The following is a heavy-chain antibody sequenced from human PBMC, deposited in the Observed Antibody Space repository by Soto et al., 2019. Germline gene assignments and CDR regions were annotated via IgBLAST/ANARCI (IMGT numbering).Heavy chain of an antibody. CDR1: GGSITSYH. D-gene: IGHD3-10*01. CDR2: IYYSGRT. CDR3: ARTPSSFGVAPYNWFDP. Sequence: PSYTLPLTCTVCGGSITSYHWSWNRKTPGKGLEWIANIYYSGRTSYNPSLKSRVTMSVDTSKNQFSLKLSSVTAVDTAVYYCARTPSSFGVAPYNWFDPWGQGTLVTVSS. V-gene: IGHV4-59*07. J-gene: IGHJ5*02.